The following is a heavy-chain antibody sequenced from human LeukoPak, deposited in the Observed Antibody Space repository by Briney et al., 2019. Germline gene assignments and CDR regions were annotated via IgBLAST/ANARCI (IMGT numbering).Heavy chain of an antibody. CDR3: ARVSAGGGSEWVDN. V-gene: IGHV4-59*01. Sequence: LETLSLTCTVSGDSITDYYWSWIRQPPGKGLEWIGYISYSGRATYNPSVKSRVTISLATSRTQFSLSLTSVTAADTAVYYCARVSAGGGSEWVDNWGQGTLVTVSS. CDR2: ISYSGRA. CDR1: GDSITDYY. J-gene: IGHJ5*02. D-gene: IGHD1-26*01.